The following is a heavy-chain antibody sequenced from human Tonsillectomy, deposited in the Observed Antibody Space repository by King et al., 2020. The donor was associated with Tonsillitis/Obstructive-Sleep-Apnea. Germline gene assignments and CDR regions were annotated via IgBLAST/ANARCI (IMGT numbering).Heavy chain of an antibody. CDR2: ISCSSGTT. CDR1: GFTFSSST. J-gene: IGHJ4*02. CDR3: ARRVEYSSGWYY. Sequence: VQLVESGGGLVQPGGSLRLSCAASGFTFSSSTMNWVRQAPGKGLEWVSFISCSSGTTYYADSVRCRFTISSDNAKSSLFLQMNSLRDEDTAVYYCARRVEYSSGWYYWGLGTLVTVSS. V-gene: IGHV3-48*02. D-gene: IGHD6-19*01.